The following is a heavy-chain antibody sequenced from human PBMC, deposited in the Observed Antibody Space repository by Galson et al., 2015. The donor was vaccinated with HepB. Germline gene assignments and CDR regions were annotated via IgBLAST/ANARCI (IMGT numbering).Heavy chain of an antibody. CDR2: ISYDGSNK. CDR1: GFTFSSYG. V-gene: IGHV3-30*18. D-gene: IGHD1-1*01. CDR3: AKVARGNAPFDY. J-gene: IGHJ4*02. Sequence: SLRLSCAASGFTFSSYGMHWVRQAPGKGLEWVAVISYDGSNKYYADSVKGRFTISRDNSKNTLYLQMNSLRAEDTAVYYCAKVARGNAPFDYWGQGTLVTVSS.